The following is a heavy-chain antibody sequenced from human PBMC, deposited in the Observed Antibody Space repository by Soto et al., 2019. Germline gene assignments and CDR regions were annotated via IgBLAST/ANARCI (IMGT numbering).Heavy chain of an antibody. CDR3: ARNSDPYDSSGYFVY. J-gene: IGHJ4*02. CDR1: GGSISSSSYY. CDR2: IYYSGST. V-gene: IGHV4-39*01. Sequence: SETLSLTCTVSGGSISSSSYYWGWIRQPPGKGLEWIGSIYYSGSTYYNPSLKSRVTISVDTSKNQFSLKLSSVTAADTAVYYCARNSDPYDSSGYFVYWGQGTLVTVSS. D-gene: IGHD3-22*01.